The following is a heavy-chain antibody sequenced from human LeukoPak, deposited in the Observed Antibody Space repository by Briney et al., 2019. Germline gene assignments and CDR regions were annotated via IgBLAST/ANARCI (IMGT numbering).Heavy chain of an antibody. V-gene: IGHV3-23*01. J-gene: IGHJ5*02. CDR3: AKASLGYCSSTSCYNIDP. CDR2: VSGSGGST. CDR1: GFTFSNYA. Sequence: GGSLRLSCAASGFTFSNYAMTWVRQAPGKGLEWVSAVSGSGGSTYYADSVKGRFTISRDNSKNTLYLQVNSLRAEDTAVYYCAKASLGYCSSTSCYNIDPWGQGTLVTVSS. D-gene: IGHD2-2*02.